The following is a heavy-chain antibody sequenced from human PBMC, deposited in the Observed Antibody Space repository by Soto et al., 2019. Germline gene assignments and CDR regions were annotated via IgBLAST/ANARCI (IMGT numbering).Heavy chain of an antibody. D-gene: IGHD3-16*01. CDR3: ARWGTTGGLDV. CDR2: TSYDGSDK. CDR1: GFTFRSYV. V-gene: IGHV3-30*19. J-gene: IGHJ1*01. Sequence: QVQLVESGGGVVQPGTSLRVSCVGSGFTFRSYVIHWVRQAPGKGLEWVALTSYDGSDKYYDDSVRGRFTISRDNSRNTVDLQMDSLRLEDMALYYCARWGTTGGLDVWGQGTLVSVS.